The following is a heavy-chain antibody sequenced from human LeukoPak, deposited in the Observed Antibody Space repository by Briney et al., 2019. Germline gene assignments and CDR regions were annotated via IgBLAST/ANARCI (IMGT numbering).Heavy chain of an antibody. D-gene: IGHD4-17*01. J-gene: IGHJ4*02. V-gene: IGHV4-38-2*01. CDR2: IYHSGST. CDR3: ARLPTTGWVDY. CDR1: GYSISSGYY. Sequence: SETLSLTCAVSGYSISSGYYWGWIRQPPGKGLEWIRSIYHSGSTYYNPSLKSRVTISVDTSKNQFSLKLSSVTAADTAVYYCARLPTTGWVDYWGQGTLVTVSS.